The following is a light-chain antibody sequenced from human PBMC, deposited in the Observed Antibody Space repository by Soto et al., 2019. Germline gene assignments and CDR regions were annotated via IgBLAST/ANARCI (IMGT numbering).Light chain of an antibody. J-gene: IGKJ1*01. V-gene: IGKV3-15*01. CDR1: QSVSSY. CDR2: DAP. Sequence: EIVMTQSPATLSVSPGERVTLSCRASQSVSSYLAWYQQKPGQAPRLLIYDAPSRATGIPVRFSGSGSGTEFKLTISSLQSEDVGVYYCQQNKDWPVTFGQGTKVEIK. CDR3: QQNKDWPVT.